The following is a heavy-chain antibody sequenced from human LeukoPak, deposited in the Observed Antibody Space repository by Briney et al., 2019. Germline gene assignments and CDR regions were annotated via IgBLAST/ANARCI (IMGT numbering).Heavy chain of an antibody. CDR2: INSDGSDT. CDR1: GFTFRSYW. Sequence: PGGSLRLSCAASGFTFRSYWMYCVRQAPGKGLVWVSRINSDGSDTSYADSVQGRFTISRDNAKNTLYLQMNSLRAEDTAVYYCARGHGGNYFVSWRQGTLVTVSS. V-gene: IGHV3-74*01. CDR3: ARGHGGNYFVS. J-gene: IGHJ4*02. D-gene: IGHD4-23*01.